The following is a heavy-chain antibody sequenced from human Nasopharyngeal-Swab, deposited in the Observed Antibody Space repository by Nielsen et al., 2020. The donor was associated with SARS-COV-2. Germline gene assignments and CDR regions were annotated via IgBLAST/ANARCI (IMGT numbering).Heavy chain of an antibody. J-gene: IGHJ6*02. V-gene: IGHV3-30-3*01. CDR3: TTEYYYDSSGSRYYYYGMDV. D-gene: IGHD3-22*01. CDR2: ISYDGSNK. Sequence: GGSLRLSCAASGFTFSSYAMHWVRQAPGKGLEWVAVISYDGSNKYYADSVKGRFTISRDNSKNTLYLQMNSLKTEDTAVYYCTTEYYYDSSGSRYYYYGMDVWGQGTTVTVSS. CDR1: GFTFSSYA.